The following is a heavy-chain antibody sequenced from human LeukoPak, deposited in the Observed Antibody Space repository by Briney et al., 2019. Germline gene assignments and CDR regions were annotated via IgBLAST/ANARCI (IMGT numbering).Heavy chain of an antibody. V-gene: IGHV3-30*18. CDR1: GFTFRTYG. J-gene: IGHJ5*02. CDR2: ISYDGNNK. D-gene: IGHD1-26*01. CDR3: VKEAYSGSYYWFDP. Sequence: GGSLRLSCAASGFTFRTYGMYWVRQAPGKGLERVAVISYDGNNKYYVDSVKGRFTISRDDSKNTLYLQMNSLRADDTALYYCVKEAYSGSYYWFDPWGQGTLVTVSS.